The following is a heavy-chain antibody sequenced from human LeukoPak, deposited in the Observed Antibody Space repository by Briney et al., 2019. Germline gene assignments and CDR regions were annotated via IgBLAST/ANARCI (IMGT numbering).Heavy chain of an antibody. V-gene: IGHV3-13*01. CDR2: IGIRGDT. Sequence: GGSLRLSCAASGFTFIDYDMHWVRQVIGKGLEWVSAIGIRGDTHYSGSVKGRFTISRDNAKNSLFLQMNSLRAEDTAVYYCARDFRTQLDGYSPPYHFDYWGQGALVTVSS. J-gene: IGHJ4*02. CDR3: ARDFRTQLDGYSPPYHFDY. D-gene: IGHD5-24*01. CDR1: GFTFIDYD.